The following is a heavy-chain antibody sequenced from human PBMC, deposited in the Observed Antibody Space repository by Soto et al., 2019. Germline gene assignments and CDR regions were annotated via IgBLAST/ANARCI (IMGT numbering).Heavy chain of an antibody. J-gene: IGHJ5*02. D-gene: IGHD6-6*01. Sequence: SETLSLTCAVYGGSFSVYYWSWIRQPPGKGLEWIGEINHSGSTNYNPSLKSRVTISVDTSKNQFSLKLSSVTAADTAVYYCARGAPLSIAAFNWFDPWGQGTLVTVSS. CDR1: GGSFSVYY. CDR3: ARGAPLSIAAFNWFDP. V-gene: IGHV4-34*01. CDR2: INHSGST.